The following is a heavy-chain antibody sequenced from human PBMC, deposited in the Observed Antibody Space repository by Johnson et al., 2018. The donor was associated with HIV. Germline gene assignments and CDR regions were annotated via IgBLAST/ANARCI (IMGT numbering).Heavy chain of an antibody. CDR1: GFTFDDYT. J-gene: IGHJ3*02. Sequence: VQLVESGGGLIQPGGSLRLSCAASGFTFDDYTMHWVRQAPGKGLEWVSLISWDGGSTYYADSVKGRFTISRDNAKNSLYLQMNSLRAEDTALYYCARGGSSGWYDAFDIWGQGTMVTVSS. CDR3: ARGGSSGWYDAFDI. V-gene: IGHV3-43*01. CDR2: ISWDGGST. D-gene: IGHD6-19*01.